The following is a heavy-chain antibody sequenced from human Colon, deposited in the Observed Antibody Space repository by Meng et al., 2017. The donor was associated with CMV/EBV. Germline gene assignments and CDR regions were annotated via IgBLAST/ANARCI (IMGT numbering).Heavy chain of an antibody. CDR2: LNPNSGYT. Sequence: ASVKVSCKASGYPFTDYHLYWVRQVPGQGLEWMGWLNPNSGYTRLAGHFQGRLTMTRDTSVSTVYIELTSLRSDDTALYYCARDTDIWGQGTLVTVSS. J-gene: IGHJ4*02. CDR3: ARDTDI. D-gene: IGHD4-11*01. CDR1: GYPFTDYH. V-gene: IGHV1-2*02.